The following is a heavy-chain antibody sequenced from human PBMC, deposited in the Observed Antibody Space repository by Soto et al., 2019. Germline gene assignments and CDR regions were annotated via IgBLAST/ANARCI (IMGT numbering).Heavy chain of an antibody. D-gene: IGHD3-3*01. CDR3: ARGAPDITIFGVVTLYYYYMDV. Sequence: ASVKVSCKASGYTFTSYDINWVRQATGQGLEWMGWMNPNSGNTGYAQKFQGRVTMTRNTSISTAYMELSSLRSEDTAVYYCARGAPDITIFGVVTLYYYYMDVWGKGTTVTVSS. V-gene: IGHV1-8*02. CDR1: GYTFTSYD. J-gene: IGHJ6*03. CDR2: MNPNSGNT.